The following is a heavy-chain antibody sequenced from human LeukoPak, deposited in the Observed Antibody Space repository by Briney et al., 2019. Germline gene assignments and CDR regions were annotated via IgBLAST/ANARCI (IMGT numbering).Heavy chain of an antibody. CDR1: GFTFTSYA. Sequence: AGGSLRLSCAASGFTFTSYAMNWVRQVPGKGLEWVAAISGSGGNPYYADSVKGRFTISRDNSKNTLYLQMDSLRAEDTAVYFCAKEESMATYYYDSSGYADYWGQGTLVTVSS. CDR2: ISGSGGNP. J-gene: IGHJ4*02. D-gene: IGHD3-22*01. CDR3: AKEESMATYYYDSSGYADY. V-gene: IGHV3-23*01.